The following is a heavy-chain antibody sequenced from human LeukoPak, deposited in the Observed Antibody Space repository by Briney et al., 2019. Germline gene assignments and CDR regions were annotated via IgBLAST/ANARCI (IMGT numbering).Heavy chain of an antibody. CDR1: GYTFTGYY. J-gene: IGHJ4*02. Sequence: ASVKVSCKASGYTFTGYYMHWVRQAPGQGLEWMGWINPNSGNTGYAQKFQGRVTMTRNTSISTAYMELSSLRSEDTAVYYCARGRVVVVAAMGYYFDYWGQGTLVTVSS. CDR3: ARGRVVVVAAMGYYFDY. D-gene: IGHD2-15*01. CDR2: INPNSGNT. V-gene: IGHV1-8*02.